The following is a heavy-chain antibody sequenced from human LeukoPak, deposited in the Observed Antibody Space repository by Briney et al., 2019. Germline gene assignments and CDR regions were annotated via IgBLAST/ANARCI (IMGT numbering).Heavy chain of an antibody. V-gene: IGHV4-4*07. J-gene: IGHJ5*02. D-gene: IGHD2-2*03. CDR1: GASVSNYY. Sequence: PSETLSLTCSVSGASVSNYYWTWIRQPAGKGLEWIGRIYPSGTTHYNPPLKSRVTISVDTSKNQVSLKLSSGTAADTAVYYCARVDSFKWFDPWGQGTLVTVSS. CDR2: IYPSGTT. CDR3: ARVDSFKWFDP.